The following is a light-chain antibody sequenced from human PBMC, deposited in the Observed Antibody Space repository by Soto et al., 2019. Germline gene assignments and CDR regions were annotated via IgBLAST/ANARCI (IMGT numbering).Light chain of an antibody. CDR2: SNN. J-gene: IGLJ2*01. Sequence: VVTQPPSASGTPGQRVTISCAGSSSNIGSNTVNWYQQLPGTAPKLLIYSNNQRPSGVPDRFSGSTSGTSASLAISGLQSEDEADYYCAAWDDSLNSVVFGGGTKLTVL. V-gene: IGLV1-44*01. CDR3: AAWDDSLNSVV. CDR1: SSNIGSNT.